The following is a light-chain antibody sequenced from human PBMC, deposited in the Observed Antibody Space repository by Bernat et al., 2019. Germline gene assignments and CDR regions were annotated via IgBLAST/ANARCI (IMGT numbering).Light chain of an antibody. CDR1: QSISSW. CDR2: KGS. Sequence: DIQMTQSPSTLSASVGDRVTITCRASQSISSWLAWYKQKPGKAPKLLIYKGSSLESGVPSRFSGSGSGTEFTLTISSLQPDDFATYYCQQYNSYPWTFGQGTKVEIK. J-gene: IGKJ1*01. CDR3: QQYNSYPWT. V-gene: IGKV1-5*03.